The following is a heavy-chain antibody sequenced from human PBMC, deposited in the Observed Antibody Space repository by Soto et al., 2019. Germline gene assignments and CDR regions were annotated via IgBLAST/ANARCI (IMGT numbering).Heavy chain of an antibody. Sequence: KTSETLSLTCSVSGGSMSEYFWSWIRQSPERGLEWIGCVYYLGSTDYNPSLKSRVTISVDTSKRQFSLRLSSVTAADAAIYYCARDGYDGSGSPYPAYWGPGTQVTVSS. J-gene: IGHJ4*02. D-gene: IGHD3-10*01. V-gene: IGHV4-59*01. CDR1: GGSMSEYF. CDR2: VYYLGST. CDR3: ARDGYDGSGSPYPAY.